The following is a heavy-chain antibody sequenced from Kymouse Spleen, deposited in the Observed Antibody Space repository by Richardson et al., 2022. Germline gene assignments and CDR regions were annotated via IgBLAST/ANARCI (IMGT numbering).Heavy chain of an antibody. CDR3: ARGDNWNVWGMDV. Sequence: QVQLQQWGAGLLKPSETLSLTCAVYGGSFSGYYWSWIRQPPGKGLEWIGEINHSGSTNYNPSLKSRVTISVDTSKNQFSLKLSSVTAADTAVYYCARGDNWNVWGMDVWGQGTTVTVSS. V-gene: IGHV4-34*01. J-gene: IGHJ6*02. CDR1: GGSFSGYY. D-gene: IGHD1-20*01. CDR2: INHSGST.